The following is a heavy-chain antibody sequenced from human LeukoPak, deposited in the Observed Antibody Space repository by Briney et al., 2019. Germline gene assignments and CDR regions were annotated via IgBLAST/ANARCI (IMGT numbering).Heavy chain of an antibody. D-gene: IGHD5-24*01. CDR3: AHSLRWLHYTLHWFGFDP. Sequence: KESGPTLVNPTETLTLTCTVSGFSLSNARMGVSWIRQPQRNALEWLALIYWDDDKHYSPSLKSRLTITKDTSKNQVVLTMTNMDPVDTATYYCAHSLRWLHYTLHWFGFDPWGQGTLVTVSS. CDR2: IYWDDDK. CDR1: GFSLSNARMG. J-gene: IGHJ5*02. V-gene: IGHV2-5*02.